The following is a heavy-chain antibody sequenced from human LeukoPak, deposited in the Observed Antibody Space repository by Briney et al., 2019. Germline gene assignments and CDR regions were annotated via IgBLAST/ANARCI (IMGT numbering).Heavy chain of an antibody. V-gene: IGHV4-34*01. CDR3: ATDLGSSRPNF. D-gene: IGHD6-13*01. Sequence: SETLSLTCTVYGGSFSGYCWSWIRQPPGKGLEWIGEINHSGSTNYNPSLKTRVTISVDTSKDQFSLKLTSVTAEDTAVYYCATDLGSSRPNFWGQGILVTVSS. CDR1: GGSFSGYC. CDR2: INHSGST. J-gene: IGHJ4*02.